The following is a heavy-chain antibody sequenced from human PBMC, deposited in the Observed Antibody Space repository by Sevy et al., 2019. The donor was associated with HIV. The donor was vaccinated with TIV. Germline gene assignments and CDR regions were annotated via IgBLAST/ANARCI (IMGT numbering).Heavy chain of an antibody. CDR1: GFTLSYHG. CDR3: VRQNGAGSSLQFDY. V-gene: IGHV3-33*01. Sequence: GGSLRLSCAASGFTLSYHGMHWVRQAPGKGLEWVAGIWSDGSYSSHADSVKGRFTVSRDASKNTLYLQMNSLRAEDTAVYLCVRQNGAGSSLQFDYWGQGTLVTVSS. CDR2: IWSDGSYS. J-gene: IGHJ4*02. D-gene: IGHD3-10*01.